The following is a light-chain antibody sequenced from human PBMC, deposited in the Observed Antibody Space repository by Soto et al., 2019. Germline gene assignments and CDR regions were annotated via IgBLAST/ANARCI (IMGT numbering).Light chain of an antibody. CDR1: QSISRY. V-gene: IGKV1-39*01. CDR2: GAN. J-gene: IGKJ1*01. CDR3: QQYDNNPWT. Sequence: DIQLTQSPSSLSASVGDRITITCRSSQSISRYLNWYQQRPGTAPKVLIFGANSLQSGVPSRFSGSGSGTEFTLTISSLQPEDFATYYCQQYDNNPWTFGQGTKVEIK.